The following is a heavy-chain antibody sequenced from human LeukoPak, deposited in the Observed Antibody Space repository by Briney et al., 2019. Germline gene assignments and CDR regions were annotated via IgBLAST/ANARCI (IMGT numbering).Heavy chain of an antibody. V-gene: IGHV3-21*01. J-gene: IGHJ4*02. D-gene: IGHD6-13*01. CDR2: ISSSSSYI. CDR3: ARVGGLQLVQTDDS. Sequence: PGGSLRLSCAASGFRFSEYSMNWVRQAPGKGLEWVSSISSSSSYIYYADSMKGRFTISRDNAKNSLYLQMNSLRAEDTAVYYCARVGGLQLVQTDDSWGQGTLVTVSS. CDR1: GFRFSEYS.